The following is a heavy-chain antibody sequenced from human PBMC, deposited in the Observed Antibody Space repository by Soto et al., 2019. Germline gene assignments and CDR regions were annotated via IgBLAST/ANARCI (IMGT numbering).Heavy chain of an antibody. V-gene: IGHV1-3*01. CDR2: INAGNWNT. D-gene: IGHD3-9*01. CDR1: GYTFSNFA. CDR3: ARESFLGTGYFALDY. Sequence: ASVKVSCKASGYTFSNFAMHWVRQAPGQRLEWMGWINAGNWNTSYAQKFQGRVTMTRDTSTSTVYMELSSLRSEDTAVYYCARESFLGTGYFALDYWGQGTLVTVSS. J-gene: IGHJ4*02.